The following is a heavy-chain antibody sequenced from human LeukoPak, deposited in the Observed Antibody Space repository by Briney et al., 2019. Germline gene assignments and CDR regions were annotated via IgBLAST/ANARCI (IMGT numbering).Heavy chain of an antibody. CDR2: IQPGDSDT. J-gene: IGHJ4*02. D-gene: IGHD4-23*01. CDR3: ARSRSTTVVTPFDY. V-gene: IGHV5-51*01. CDR1: GYRFTSSW. Sequence: GESLKISLKGSGYRFTSSWIGWGPQMPGKGLGWRGIIQPGDSDTRYSPSFQGQVTISADKSISTAYLQWSSLKASDTAMYYCARSRSTTVVTPFDYWGQGTLVTVSS.